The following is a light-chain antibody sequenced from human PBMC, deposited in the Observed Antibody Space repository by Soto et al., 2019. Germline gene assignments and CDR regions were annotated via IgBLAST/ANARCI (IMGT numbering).Light chain of an antibody. CDR2: EVS. CDR3: SSYTSTSTRV. J-gene: IGLJ1*01. Sequence: QSALTQPASVSGSPGQSITISCTGTSSDVDGYNYVSWYQQHPGKAPKVMIYEVSNRPSGVSNRFSGSKSGNTASLTISGLQAEDEADYYCSSYTSTSTRVFGTGTKLTVL. V-gene: IGLV2-14*01. CDR1: SSDVDGYNY.